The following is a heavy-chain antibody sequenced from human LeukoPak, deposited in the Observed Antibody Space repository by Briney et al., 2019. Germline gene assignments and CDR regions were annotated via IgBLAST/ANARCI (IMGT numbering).Heavy chain of an antibody. CDR1: GFTFSSYG. CDR2: IWYDGSNK. J-gene: IGHJ4*02. CDR3: AREGNSGSYYFSDY. Sequence: GGSLRLSCAASGFTFSSYGMHWVRQAPGKGLEWVAVIWYDGSNKYYADSVKGRFTISRDNSKNTLYLQMNSLRAEDTAVYYCAREGNSGSYYFSDYWGQGTLVTVSS. D-gene: IGHD1-26*01. V-gene: IGHV3-33*01.